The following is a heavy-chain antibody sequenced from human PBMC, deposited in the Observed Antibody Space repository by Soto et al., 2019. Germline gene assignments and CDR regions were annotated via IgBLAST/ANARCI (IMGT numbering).Heavy chain of an antibody. CDR1: GFTFSSYS. V-gene: IGHV3-48*01. CDR3: ARRASLATGTLPGYYYYYMDV. J-gene: IGHJ6*03. D-gene: IGHD1-1*01. Sequence: GGSLRLSCAASGFTFSSYSMNWVRQAPGKGLEWVSYISSSSSTIYYADSVKGRFTISRDNAKNSLYLQMNSLRAEDTAVYYCARRASLATGTLPGYYYYYMDVWGKGTTVTVSS. CDR2: ISSSSSTI.